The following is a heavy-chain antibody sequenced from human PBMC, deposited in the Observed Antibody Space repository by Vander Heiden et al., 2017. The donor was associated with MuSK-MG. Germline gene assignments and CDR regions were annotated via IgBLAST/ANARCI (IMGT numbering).Heavy chain of an antibody. D-gene: IGHD5-12*01. V-gene: IGHV1-8*01. CDR1: GYTFTSYD. CDR3: AGGGRWLQLSWGT. CDR2: MNPNSGNT. Sequence: QVQLVQSGAAVKKPGASVKVTCKASGYTFTSYDINWVRQATGQGLERMEWMNPNSGNTGYAQKFQGRVTMTRNTSISTAYMELSRLRSEDTAVYYCAGGGRWLQLSWGTWGQGTLVTVSS. J-gene: IGHJ5*02.